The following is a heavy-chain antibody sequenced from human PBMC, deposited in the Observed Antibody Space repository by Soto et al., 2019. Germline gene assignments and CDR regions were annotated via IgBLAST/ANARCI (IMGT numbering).Heavy chain of an antibody. D-gene: IGHD3-3*01. CDR3: ARDEMSKTYYDFWSGYYRAPNDAFDI. J-gene: IGHJ3*02. CDR1: GYTFTSYG. Sequence: ASVKVSCKASGYTFTSYGISWVRQAPGQGXEWMGWISAYNGNTNYAQKLQGRVTMTTDTSTSTAYMELRSLRSDDTAVYYCARDEMSKTYYDFWSGYYRAPNDAFDIWGQGPMVTVSS. CDR2: ISAYNGNT. V-gene: IGHV1-18*04.